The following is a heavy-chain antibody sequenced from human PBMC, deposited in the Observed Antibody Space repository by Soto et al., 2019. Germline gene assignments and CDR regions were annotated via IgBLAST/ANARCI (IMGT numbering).Heavy chain of an antibody. D-gene: IGHD6-13*01. CDR2: IIPIFGTA. CDR1: GGTFSSYA. V-gene: IGHV1-69*13. Sequence: GASVKVSCKASGGTFSSYAISWVRQAPGQGLEWMGGIIPIFGTANYAQKFQGRVTITADESTSTAYMELSSLRSEDTAVYYCARVEIAAAGSYWYFDLWGRGTLVTVSS. J-gene: IGHJ2*01. CDR3: ARVEIAAAGSYWYFDL.